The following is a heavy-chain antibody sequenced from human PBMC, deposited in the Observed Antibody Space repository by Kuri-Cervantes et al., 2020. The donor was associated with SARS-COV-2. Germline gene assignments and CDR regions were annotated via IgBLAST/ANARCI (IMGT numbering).Heavy chain of an antibody. V-gene: IGHV3-21*01. J-gene: IGHJ6*03. Sequence: GVLKISCAASGFTFSSYSMNWVRQAPGKGLEWVSSISSTSSYIYYADSVKGRFTISRDNAKNSLYLQMNSLRAEDTAVYYCARDCSSPYKYYYYYYYMDVWGKGTTVTVSS. CDR1: GFTFSSYS. CDR3: ARDCSSPYKYYYYYYYMDV. D-gene: IGHD6-13*01. CDR2: ISSTSSYI.